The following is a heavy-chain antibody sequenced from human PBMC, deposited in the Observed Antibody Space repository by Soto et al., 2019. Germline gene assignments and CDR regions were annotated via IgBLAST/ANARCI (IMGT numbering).Heavy chain of an antibody. CDR2: ISSGSGNI. D-gene: IGHD3-10*01. Sequence: EVQLVESGGGLVQPGGSLRLSCAASGFIFSSYDMNWVRQAPGKGLEWVSYISSGSGNILYADSVKGRFTISRDNAKNSLYLQMNSLRAEDTAVYYCARTYGTGILNWFDPWGQGTLVTVSS. CDR1: GFIFSSYD. CDR3: ARTYGTGILNWFDP. V-gene: IGHV3-48*04. J-gene: IGHJ5*02.